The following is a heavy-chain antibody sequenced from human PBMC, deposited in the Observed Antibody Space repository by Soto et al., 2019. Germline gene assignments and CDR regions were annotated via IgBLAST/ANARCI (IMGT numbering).Heavy chain of an antibody. CDR3: ASVRRPKAYRHY. V-gene: IGHV4-61*01. D-gene: IGHD2-21*01. CDR1: GDSVSSATYY. J-gene: IGHJ4*02. CDR2: VFYSGGT. Sequence: QVQLQESGPGLVKSSETLSLTCTVSGDSVSSATYYWSWVRQSPGKGLEWIGYVFYSGGTNSNPSLRSRVTMSVDTSKNQFSLKLRSVTAADTAVYYCASVRRPKAYRHYWGQGTLVTVSS.